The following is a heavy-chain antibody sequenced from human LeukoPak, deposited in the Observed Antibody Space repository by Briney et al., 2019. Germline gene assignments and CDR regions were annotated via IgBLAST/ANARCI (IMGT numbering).Heavy chain of an antibody. V-gene: IGHV4-39*01. CDR2: ISYSGST. J-gene: IGHJ6*02. D-gene: IGHD6-13*01. Sequence: SETLSLTCTVSSDSISSSRFYGGWIRQPPGGGLEWIATISYSGSTYYNPSLRSRVTMSIDTSKNQFSLKLSSVTAADTAVYYCASLLSGFISSWCPDYYYGVDVWGQGTTVSVSS. CDR1: SDSISSSRFY. CDR3: ASLLSGFISSWCPDYYYGVDV.